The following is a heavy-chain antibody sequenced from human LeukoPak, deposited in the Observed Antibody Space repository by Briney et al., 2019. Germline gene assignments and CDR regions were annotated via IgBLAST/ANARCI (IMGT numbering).Heavy chain of an antibody. J-gene: IGHJ5*02. D-gene: IGHD3-10*01. Sequence: GASVKVSCKVSGYTLTELSMHWVRQAPGKGLEWMGGFDPEDGETIYAQKFQGRVTMTEDTSTDTAYMELSSLRSEDTAVYYCATQRGYYGSGNNWFDPWGQGTLVTVSS. CDR2: FDPEDGET. CDR1: GYTLTELS. V-gene: IGHV1-24*01. CDR3: ATQRGYYGSGNNWFDP.